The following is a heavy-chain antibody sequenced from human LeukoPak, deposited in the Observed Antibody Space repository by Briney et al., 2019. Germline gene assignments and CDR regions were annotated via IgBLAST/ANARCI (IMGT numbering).Heavy chain of an antibody. D-gene: IGHD3-10*01. CDR1: GGTFSSYT. J-gene: IGHJ4*02. Sequence: ASVKVSCKASGGTFSSYTISWVRQAPGQGLEWMGWINPNSGGTNYAQKFQGRVTMTRDTSISTAYMELSRLRSDDTAVYYCARVGDLDRDFDYWGQGTLVTVSS. CDR2: INPNSGGT. CDR3: ARVGDLDRDFDY. V-gene: IGHV1-2*02.